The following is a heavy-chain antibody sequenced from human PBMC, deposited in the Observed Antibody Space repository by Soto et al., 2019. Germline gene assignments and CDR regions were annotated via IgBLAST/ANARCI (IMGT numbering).Heavy chain of an antibody. CDR3: ASRTSWFDP. Sequence: PSETLSLTCAVSGGSISSGGYSWSWIRQPPGKGLEWIGYIYHSGSTYYNPSLKSRVTISVDRSKNQFSLKLSSVTAADTAVYYCASRTSWFDPWGQGTLVTVSS. CDR2: IYHSGST. V-gene: IGHV4-30-2*01. CDR1: GGSISSGGYS. J-gene: IGHJ5*02.